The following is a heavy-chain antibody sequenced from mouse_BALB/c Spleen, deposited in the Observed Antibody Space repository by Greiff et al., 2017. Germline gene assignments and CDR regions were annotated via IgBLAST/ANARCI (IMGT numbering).Heavy chain of an antibody. CDR2: IRNKANGYTT. CDR3: ARYYDYEAWFAY. CDR1: GFTFTDYY. J-gene: IGHJ3*01. Sequence: DVMLVESGGGLVQPGGSLRLSCATSGFTFTDYYLSWVRQPPGKALEWLGFIRNKANGYTTEYSASVKGRFTISRDNSQSILYLQMNTLRAEDSATYYCARYYDYEAWFAYWGQGTLVTVSA. V-gene: IGHV7-3*02. D-gene: IGHD2-4*01.